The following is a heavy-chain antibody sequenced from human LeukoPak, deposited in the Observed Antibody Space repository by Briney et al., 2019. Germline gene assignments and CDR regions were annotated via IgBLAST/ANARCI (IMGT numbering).Heavy chain of an antibody. V-gene: IGHV1-69*05. D-gene: IGHD3-3*01. CDR1: GGTFSSYA. J-gene: IGHJ4*02. CDR2: IIPIFGTA. Sequence: SVKVSCKASGGTFSSYAISWVRQAPGQGLEWMGGIIPIFGTANYAQKFQGRVTITRDESTSTAYMELSSLRSEDTAVYYCATHPRGYDFWSGYSFDYWGQGTLVTVSS. CDR3: ATHPRGYDFWSGYSFDY.